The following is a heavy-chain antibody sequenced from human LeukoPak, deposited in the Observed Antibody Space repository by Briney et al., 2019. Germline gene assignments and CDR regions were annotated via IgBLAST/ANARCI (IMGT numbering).Heavy chain of an antibody. CDR2: ISAYNSDT. Sequence: ASVKVSCKASGYNFAGSGISWVRQAPGQGPEWMGWISAYNSDTNYAQEFHGRVTMTTDTPTSTAYMELRGLRSDDTAVYYCATHCSSVSCYGSDGPWGQGTLVTVSS. CDR1: GYNFAGSG. CDR3: ATHCSSVSCYGSDGP. V-gene: IGHV1-18*01. J-gene: IGHJ5*02. D-gene: IGHD2-2*01.